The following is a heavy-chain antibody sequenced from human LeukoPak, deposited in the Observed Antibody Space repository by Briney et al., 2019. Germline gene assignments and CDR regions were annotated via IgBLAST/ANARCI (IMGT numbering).Heavy chain of an antibody. CDR1: GASISIISYY. Sequence: SETLSLTCTVSGASISIISYYWGWIRQPPGKGLEWIGSIYYSGSTYYNPSLKSRVTISVDTSKNQFSLKLSSVTAADTAVFYCATSGWYLLPGIYWGQGTLVTVSS. CDR3: ATSGWYLLPGIY. D-gene: IGHD6-19*01. J-gene: IGHJ4*02. CDR2: IYYSGST. V-gene: IGHV4-39*01.